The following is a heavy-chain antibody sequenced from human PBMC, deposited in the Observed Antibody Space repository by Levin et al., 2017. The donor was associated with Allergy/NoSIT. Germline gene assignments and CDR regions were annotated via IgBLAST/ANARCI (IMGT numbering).Heavy chain of an antibody. D-gene: IGHD2-2*01. V-gene: IGHV1-18*03. Sequence: ASVKVSCKTSGYTFTTYGISWVRQAPGQGLEWMGWISGYNGNTNLAQNVQGRLTMTRDTSTSTVYMELTSLRSDDMAVYYCARGPRYCSSTMCFAGVDWFDHWGQGSLVTVSS. CDR2: ISGYNGNT. J-gene: IGHJ5*02. CDR3: ARGPRYCSSTMCFAGVDWFDH. CDR1: GYTFTTYG.